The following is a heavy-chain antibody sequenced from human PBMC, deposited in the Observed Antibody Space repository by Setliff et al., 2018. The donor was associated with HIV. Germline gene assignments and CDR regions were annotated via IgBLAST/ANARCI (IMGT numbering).Heavy chain of an antibody. CDR3: ARGRQFTFWSAYMHMDV. V-gene: IGHV4-34*01. CDR2: IDHSGST. J-gene: IGHJ6*03. D-gene: IGHD3-3*01. CDR1: GGSFSNYY. Sequence: SQTLSLTCAVYGGSFSNYYWTWIRQTPGEGLEWIGEIDHSGSTKYNPSLKSRVAISVDTSKNQFSLKVNSVTAADTAIYYCARGRQFTFWSAYMHMDVWGKGTSVTVSS.